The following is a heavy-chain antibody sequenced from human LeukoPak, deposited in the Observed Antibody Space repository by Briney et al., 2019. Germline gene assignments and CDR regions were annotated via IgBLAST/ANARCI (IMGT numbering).Heavy chain of an antibody. CDR3: APDYGDNFDY. CDR1: GFTFSSYS. V-gene: IGHV3-30*03. J-gene: IGHJ4*02. D-gene: IGHD4-17*01. Sequence: GSLRLSCAASGFTFSSYSMHWVRQAPGKGLEWVAVISYDGSNKYYADSVKGRLTISRDNSKNTLYLQMNSLRAEDTAVYYCAPDYGDNFDYWGQGTLVTVSS. CDR2: ISYDGSNK.